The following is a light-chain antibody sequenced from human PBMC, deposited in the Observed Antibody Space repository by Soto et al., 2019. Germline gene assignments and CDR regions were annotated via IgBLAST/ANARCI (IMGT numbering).Light chain of an antibody. Sequence: QSALTQPASVSGSPGQSITISCTGTSSDAGRYNYVSWYQQHPGKAPKLMIYQVSNRPSGVSNRFSGSKSGNTASLTISGLQAEDEADYFCSSYTFNNTRVFGGGTKLTVL. CDR3: SSYTFNNTRV. CDR1: SSDAGRYNY. V-gene: IGLV2-14*01. CDR2: QVS. J-gene: IGLJ3*02.